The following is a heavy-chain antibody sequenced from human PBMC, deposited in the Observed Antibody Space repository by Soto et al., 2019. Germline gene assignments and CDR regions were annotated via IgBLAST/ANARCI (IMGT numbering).Heavy chain of an antibody. CDR2: ISYDGSSK. D-gene: IGHD5-18*01. CDR3: ASPRGGYSYGYDYYGMDV. J-gene: IGHJ6*02. CDR1: GFTFSSYA. V-gene: IGHV3-30-3*01. Sequence: GGSLRLSCAASGFTFSSYAMHWVRQAPGKGLEWVAVISYDGSSKYYADSVKGRFTISRDNSKNTLYLQMNSLRAEDTAVYYCASPRGGYSYGYDYYGMDVWGQGTTVTVSS.